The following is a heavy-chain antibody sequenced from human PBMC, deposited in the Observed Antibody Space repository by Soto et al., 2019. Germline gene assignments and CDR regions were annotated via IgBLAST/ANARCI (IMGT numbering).Heavy chain of an antibody. V-gene: IGHV5-10-1*01. D-gene: IGHD1-20*01. J-gene: IGHJ4*02. CDR3: ARAITGTLNPRHFDY. Sequence: KVSCKASGGTFSTYTITWVRQAPGQGLEWMGRIDPSDSYTNYSPSFQGHVTISADKSISTAYLQWSSLKAADTAIYYCARAITGTLNPRHFDYWAQGTLVTVSS. CDR2: IDPSDSYT. CDR1: GGTFSTYT.